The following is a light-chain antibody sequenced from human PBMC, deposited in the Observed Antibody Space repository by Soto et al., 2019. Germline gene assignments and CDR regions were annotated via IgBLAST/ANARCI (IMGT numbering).Light chain of an antibody. J-gene: IGKJ2*01. CDR3: QQYYGIPYT. CDR1: QSVLYSSNNKNY. V-gene: IGKV4-1*01. Sequence: DIVMTQSPDSLAVSLGERATINCKSSQSVLYSSNNKNYIVWYQQKPGQPPRLLISWASTRESGVPDRFSGSGSGTDFTLTISSLQAEDVAVYYCQQYYGIPYTFGQGTKLEIK. CDR2: WAS.